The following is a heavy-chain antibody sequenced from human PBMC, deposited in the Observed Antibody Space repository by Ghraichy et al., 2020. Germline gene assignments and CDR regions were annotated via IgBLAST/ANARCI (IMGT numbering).Heavy chain of an antibody. Sequence: GGSLRLSCAASGFTFSSYCMSWVRQAPGKGLEWVAHIKEDGSEKYYVDSVKGRFTISRDNAKNSLYLQMNSLRAEDTAVYYCARDAQRGYSYGLWGAFDIWGQGTMVTVS. D-gene: IGHD5-18*01. V-gene: IGHV3-7*01. CDR1: GFTFSSYC. J-gene: IGHJ3*02. CDR2: IKEDGSEK. CDR3: ARDAQRGYSYGLWGAFDI.